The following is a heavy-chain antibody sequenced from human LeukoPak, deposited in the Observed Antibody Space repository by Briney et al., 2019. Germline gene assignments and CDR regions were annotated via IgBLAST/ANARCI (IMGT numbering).Heavy chain of an antibody. V-gene: IGHV3-66*01. J-gene: IGHJ6*03. CDR3: ARVPYDLGYYYYHMDV. CDR1: GFTFSSYE. CDR2: TYSGGNT. Sequence: PGGSLRLSCAASGFTFSSYEMNWVRQAPGKGLEWVSVTYSGGNTYYADSVKDRFTISRDNSKNTLYLQMNSLRAEDTAVYFCARVPYDLGYYYYHMDVWGKGTTVTISS. D-gene: IGHD3-22*01.